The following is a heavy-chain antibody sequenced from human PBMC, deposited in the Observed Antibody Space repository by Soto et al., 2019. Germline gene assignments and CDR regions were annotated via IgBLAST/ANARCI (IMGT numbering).Heavy chain of an antibody. Sequence: PGGSLRPSCAASGFTFSNYWMSWVRQAPGKGLEWVANIKQDGTEKNYVDSVKGRFTISRDNAKNSLYLQMNSLRAEDTAVYYCARQRWLQLRYFDYWGQGTPVTVSS. CDR1: GFTFSNYW. CDR3: ARQRWLQLRYFDY. J-gene: IGHJ4*02. CDR2: IKQDGTEK. D-gene: IGHD5-12*01. V-gene: IGHV3-7*03.